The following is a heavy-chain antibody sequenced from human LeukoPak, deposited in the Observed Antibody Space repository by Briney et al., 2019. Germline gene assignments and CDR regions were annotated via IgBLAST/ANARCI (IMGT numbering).Heavy chain of an antibody. V-gene: IGHV3-74*03. D-gene: IGHD2-21*01. CDR2: IKTDGSAM. J-gene: IGHJ4*02. CDR3: ARPRGCGTSRCNNFDY. CDR1: GFTFNDYW. Sequence: GGSLRLSCVGSGFTFNDYWIHWVRQAPGKGLVWVSAIKTDGSAMQYADSVKGRFTISRDNAKNSLYLQMNRLRAEDTAVYYCARPRGCGTSRCNNFDYWGQGTLVTVSS.